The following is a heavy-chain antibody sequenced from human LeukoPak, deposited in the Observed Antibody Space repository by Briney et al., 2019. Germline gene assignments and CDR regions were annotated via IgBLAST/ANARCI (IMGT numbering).Heavy chain of an antibody. CDR2: IYYSGST. CDR1: GGSISSYY. J-gene: IGHJ4*02. D-gene: IGHD6-6*01. V-gene: IGHV4-59*12. Sequence: SETLSLTCTVSGGSISSYYWSWIRQPPGKGLEWIGYIYYSGSTNYNPSLKSRVTISVDRSKNQFSLKLSSVTAADTAVYYCARDRADRGSFDYWGQGTLVTVSS. CDR3: ARDRADRGSFDY.